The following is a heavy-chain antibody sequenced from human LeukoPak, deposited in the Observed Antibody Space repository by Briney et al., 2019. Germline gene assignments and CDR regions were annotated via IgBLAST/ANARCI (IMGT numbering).Heavy chain of an antibody. V-gene: IGHV3-30*02. Sequence: GGSLRLSCAASGFTFSSYGMHWVRQAPGKGLEWVAFIRYDGSNKYYADSVKGRFTISRDNSKNTLYLQMNSLRSEDTAVYYCAREFYAETYYYDSSGYYFGHWGQGTLVTVSS. CDR2: IRYDGSNK. D-gene: IGHD3-22*01. CDR1: GFTFSSYG. CDR3: AREFYAETYYYDSSGYYFGH. J-gene: IGHJ5*02.